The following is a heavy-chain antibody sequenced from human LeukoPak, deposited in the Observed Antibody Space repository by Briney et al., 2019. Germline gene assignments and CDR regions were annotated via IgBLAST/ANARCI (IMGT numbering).Heavy chain of an antibody. CDR1: GFTFSSYA. Sequence: GGSLRLSCAASGFTFSSYAMHWVRQAPGKGLEWVAVISYDGSNKYYADSVKGRFTISRDNSKNTLYLQMNSLRPEGTTVYYCAKSRHPYNWNDGAFFDYWGQGTLVTVSS. CDR3: AKSRHPYNWNDGAFFDY. J-gene: IGHJ4*02. D-gene: IGHD1-20*01. V-gene: IGHV3-30*04. CDR2: ISYDGSNK.